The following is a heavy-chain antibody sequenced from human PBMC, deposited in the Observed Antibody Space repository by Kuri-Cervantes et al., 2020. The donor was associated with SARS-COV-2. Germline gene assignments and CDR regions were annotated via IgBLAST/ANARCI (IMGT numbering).Heavy chain of an antibody. CDR3: ARGGAARGVLRFFDWFEAFET. CDR1: GYIFTDYY. J-gene: IGHJ3*02. D-gene: IGHD3-9*01. V-gene: IGHV1-2*04. Sequence: ASVKVSCKASGYIFTDYYIHWVRQAPGQGLEWMGWINPNTGGTNYAQKFQGWVTMTRDTSISTVYMELSRLRSDDTGVYYCARGGAARGVLRFFDWFEAFETWGQGTMVTVSS. CDR2: INPNTGGT.